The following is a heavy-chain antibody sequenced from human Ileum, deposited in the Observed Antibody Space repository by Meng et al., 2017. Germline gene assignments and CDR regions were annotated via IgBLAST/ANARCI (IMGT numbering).Heavy chain of an antibody. D-gene: IGHD3-10*01. V-gene: IGHV1-2*06. CDR2: INPNSGAT. CDR1: GYTFTDYY. Sequence: QVQLAQSGAEGKKPGASVKVSCKASGYTFTDYYIHWVRQAPGQGLEWMGRINPNSGATNYAQKFQGRVTLTSDTSISTVYMELSRLRSDDTAVYYCARSGESGSGNYIVPWGQGTLVTVSS. J-gene: IGHJ5*02. CDR3: ARSGESGSGNYIVP.